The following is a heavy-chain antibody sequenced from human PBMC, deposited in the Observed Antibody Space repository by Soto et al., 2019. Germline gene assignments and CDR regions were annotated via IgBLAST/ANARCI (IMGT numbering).Heavy chain of an antibody. CDR2: ISWNSGQL. CDR1: GFNFGNYA. V-gene: IGHV3-9*01. Sequence: EVLLVESGGGLVQPDRPLRLSCEASGFNFGNYAMHWVRQVPGKGLEWVSAISWNSGQLDYADSVRGRFTISRDDGKNSLYLEMNSLRPDDTALYFCAQDKSTGEYSYYRYMDVWGRGTTVIVSS. CDR3: AQDKSTGEYSYYRYMDV. D-gene: IGHD4-17*01. J-gene: IGHJ6*03.